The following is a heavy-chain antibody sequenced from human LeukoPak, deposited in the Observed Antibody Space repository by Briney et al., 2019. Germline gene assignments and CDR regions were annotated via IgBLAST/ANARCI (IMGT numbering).Heavy chain of an antibody. Sequence: GGSLRLSCAASGFTFSNYCMTWVRQAPGKGLEWVSNIKEDGSAKIYMDSLKGRFTISRDNAQNSLYLQVNSLRAEDTAVYYCAKYCSGGNCYSGLYWGQGTLVTVSS. D-gene: IGHD2-15*01. CDR1: GFTFSNYC. CDR2: IKEDGSAK. J-gene: IGHJ4*02. V-gene: IGHV3-7*02. CDR3: AKYCSGGNCYSGLY.